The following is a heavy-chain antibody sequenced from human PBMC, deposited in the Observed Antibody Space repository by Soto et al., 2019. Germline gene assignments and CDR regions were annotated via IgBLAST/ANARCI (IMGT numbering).Heavy chain of an antibody. CDR2: INPNSGGT. J-gene: IGHJ5*02. Sequence: ASVKVSCKASGYTFTGYYMHWVRQAPGQGLEWMGWINPNSGGTNYAQKFQGWVTMTRDTSISTAYMELSRLRSDDTAVYYCARGQRILRHFDWFGRFDPWGQGTLVTVSS. CDR1: GYTFTGYY. CDR3: ARGQRILRHFDWFGRFDP. D-gene: IGHD3-9*01. V-gene: IGHV1-2*04.